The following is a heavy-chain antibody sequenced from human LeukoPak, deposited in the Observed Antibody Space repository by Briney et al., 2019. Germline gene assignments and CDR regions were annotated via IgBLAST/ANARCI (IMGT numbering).Heavy chain of an antibody. V-gene: IGHV1-18*01. D-gene: IGHD3-10*01. CDR1: GYTFTSYG. CDR3: ARRAPGNAFDI. Sequence: ASVKVSCKASGYTFTSYGISWVRQAPGQGLEWMGWISAYNGNTNYAQKLQGRVTMTTDTSTSTAYMELSSLRSEDTAMYYCARRAPGNAFDIWGQGTMVTVSS. J-gene: IGHJ3*02. CDR2: ISAYNGNT.